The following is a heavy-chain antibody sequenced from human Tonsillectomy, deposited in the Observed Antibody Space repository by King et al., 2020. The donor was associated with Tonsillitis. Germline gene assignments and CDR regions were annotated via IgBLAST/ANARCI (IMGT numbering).Heavy chain of an antibody. D-gene: IGHD3-10*01. Sequence: VQLVESGGGVVQPGGSLRLSCAASGFTFSSYGMHWVRQAPGKGLEWVAFIRYDGSKKYYADSVKGRFTISRDNSKNTLYHQMNSLGADDTAVYYCAKDPTGGWFGEELNYFDYWGQGTLVTVSS. CDR2: IRYDGSKK. J-gene: IGHJ4*02. CDR1: GFTFSSYG. V-gene: IGHV3-30*02. CDR3: AKDPTGGWFGEELNYFDY.